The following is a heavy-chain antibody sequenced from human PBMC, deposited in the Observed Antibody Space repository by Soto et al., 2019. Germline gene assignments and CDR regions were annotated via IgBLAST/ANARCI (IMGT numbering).Heavy chain of an antibody. D-gene: IGHD1-7*01. CDR1: GGSFTSNNW. V-gene: IGHV4-4*02. CDR2: IYRTGST. Sequence: TLSLTCAVSGGSFTSNNWWTWVRQPPGQGLEWIGEIYRTGSTNYNPSLKSRVTISLDKSENQFSLKVTSLTAADTAVYYCASRDPGTSVDYWGQGTLVTSPQ. CDR3: ASRDPGTSVDY. J-gene: IGHJ4*02.